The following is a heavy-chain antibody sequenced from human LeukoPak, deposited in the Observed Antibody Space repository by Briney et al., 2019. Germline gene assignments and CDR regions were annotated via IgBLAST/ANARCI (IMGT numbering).Heavy chain of an antibody. J-gene: IGHJ4*02. D-gene: IGHD6-25*01. Sequence: ASVKVSCKASGYTFTSYGISWVRQAPGQGLEWMGWISAYNGNTNYAQKLQGRVTMTTDTSTSTAYMELRSLRSDDTAVYYCASRLSVDNPEGYWGQGTLVTVSS. CDR2: ISAYNGNT. CDR3: ASRLSVDNPEGY. CDR1: GYTFTSYG. V-gene: IGHV1-18*01.